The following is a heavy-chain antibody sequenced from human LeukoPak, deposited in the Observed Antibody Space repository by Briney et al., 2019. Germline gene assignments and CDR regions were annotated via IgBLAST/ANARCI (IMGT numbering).Heavy chain of an antibody. D-gene: IGHD3-10*01. CDR2: IYYSGST. J-gene: IGHJ5*02. Sequence: SETLSLTCTVSGGSISSYYWSWTRQPPGKGLEWIGYIYYSGSTNYNPSLKSRVTISVDTSKNQFSLKLSSVTAADTAVYYCARAAYYGSGSYRWFDPWGQGTLVTVSS. CDR1: GGSISSYY. V-gene: IGHV4-59*01. CDR3: ARAAYYGSGSYRWFDP.